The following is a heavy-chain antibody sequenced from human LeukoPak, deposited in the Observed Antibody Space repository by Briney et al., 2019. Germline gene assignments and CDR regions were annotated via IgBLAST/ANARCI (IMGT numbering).Heavy chain of an antibody. D-gene: IGHD6-13*01. V-gene: IGHV5-51*01. CDR1: EYYFTDYW. CDR3: ARLGSEGAAAGFDY. Sequence: GESLKISCQGSEYYFTDYWIVWVRQMPGKGLEWMGITYPGDSDTRYSPSFQGQVTISADKSISTAYLQWSSLKASDTAMYYCARLGSEGAAAGFDYWGQGTLVTVSS. CDR2: TYPGDSDT. J-gene: IGHJ4*02.